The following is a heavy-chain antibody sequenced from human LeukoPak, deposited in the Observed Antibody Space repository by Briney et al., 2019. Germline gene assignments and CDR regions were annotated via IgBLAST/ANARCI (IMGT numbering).Heavy chain of an antibody. CDR3: AKETKSGWTHGIDY. D-gene: IGHD6-19*01. CDR2: ISGSGGST. V-gene: IGHV3-23*01. CDR1: GDSITSSA. Sequence: ETLSLTCTVSGDSITSSAFYWGWIRQAPGKGLEWVSAISGSGGSTYYADSVKGRFTISRDNSKNTLYLQMNSLRAEDTAVYYCAKETKSGWTHGIDYWGQGTLVTVSS. J-gene: IGHJ4*02.